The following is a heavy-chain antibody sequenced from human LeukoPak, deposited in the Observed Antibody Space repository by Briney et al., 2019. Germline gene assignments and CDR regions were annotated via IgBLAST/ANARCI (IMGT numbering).Heavy chain of an antibody. Sequence: PGESLRLSCAASEFTFSSYSMNWVRQAPGKGLEWVASISNTGTFIYYADSVKGRFTISRDNARNSLYLQVSSLRADDTALYYCVREGRRLSFDHWDQGTLVSVSS. CDR1: EFTFSSYS. D-gene: IGHD2-15*01. CDR2: ISNTGTFI. CDR3: VREGRRLSFDH. J-gene: IGHJ4*02. V-gene: IGHV3-21*01.